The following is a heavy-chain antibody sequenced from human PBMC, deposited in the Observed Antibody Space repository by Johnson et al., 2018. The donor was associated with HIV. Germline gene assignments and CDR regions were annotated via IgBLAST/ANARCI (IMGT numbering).Heavy chain of an antibody. V-gene: IGHV3-11*04. J-gene: IGHJ3*02. CDR1: GFTFADYY. CDR2: ISSSGSTI. CDR3: AREVPGKAFDI. Sequence: QVQLVESGGGLVKPGGSLRLSCAASGFTFADYYMNWMRQAPGKGLEWVSHISSSGSTIYYVDSVKGRFTISRDNSKNTLYLQMNSLRAEDTAVYYCAREVPGKAFDIWGQGTMVTVSS. D-gene: IGHD2-2*01.